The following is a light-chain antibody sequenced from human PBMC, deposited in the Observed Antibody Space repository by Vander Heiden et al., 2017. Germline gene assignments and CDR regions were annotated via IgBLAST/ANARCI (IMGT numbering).Light chain of an antibody. CDR3: QEWDDNAVV. CDR2: NDT. V-gene: IGLV3-1*01. J-gene: IGLJ2*01. Sequence: SYALTQPPSLSVSPGHTASIDCSASELSDEYVCWYQQKPRQSPVLAIYNDTKRASGIPERVSGSNFTTTATMTIRGTEAVDDDYYYSQEWDDNAVVVGSGTMLTVL. CDR1: ELSDEY.